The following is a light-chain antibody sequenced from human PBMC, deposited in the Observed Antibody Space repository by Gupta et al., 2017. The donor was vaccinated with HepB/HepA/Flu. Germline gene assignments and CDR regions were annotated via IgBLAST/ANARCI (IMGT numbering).Light chain of an antibody. V-gene: IGLV2-23*02. CDR3: CSYAGSSTWV. J-gene: IGLJ3*02. Sequence: QSALTQPASVSGSPGQSITISCTGHSSDVGSYNLVSWYQQQPGKAPKVMIYDITKRSSGISYLFSGSKSGNTASLTISGLQAEDEANYYCCSYAGSSTWVFGGGTKLTVL. CDR1: SSDVGSYNL. CDR2: DIT.